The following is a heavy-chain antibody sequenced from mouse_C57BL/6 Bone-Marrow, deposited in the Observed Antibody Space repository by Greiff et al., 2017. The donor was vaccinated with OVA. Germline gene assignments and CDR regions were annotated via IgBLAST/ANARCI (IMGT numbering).Heavy chain of an antibody. CDR2: INPYNGGT. D-gene: IGHD1-1*02. V-gene: IGHV1-19*01. CDR3: ARRGWHEFAY. CDR1: GYTFTDYY. Sequence: EVQLQESGPVLVKPGASVKMSCKASGYTFTDYYMNWVKQSHGKSLEWIGVINPYNGGTSYNQKFKGKATLTVDKSSSTAYMELNSLTSEDSAVYYCARRGWHEFAYWGQGTLVTVSA. J-gene: IGHJ3*01.